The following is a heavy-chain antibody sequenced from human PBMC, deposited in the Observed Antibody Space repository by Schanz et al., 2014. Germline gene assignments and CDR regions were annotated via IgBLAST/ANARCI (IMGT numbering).Heavy chain of an antibody. CDR3: ARDRDQWDGNYLDY. Sequence: QVQLVQSGGEVKTPGASVMVSCKASGYTFTRSGISWVRQAPGQGLEWMGWIGGSDGNTNFAQKFQGRVTMTTDTSTSTVYMELRSLTSDDSAVYYCARDRDQWDGNYLDYWGQGTLVTVSS. D-gene: IGHD1-26*01. V-gene: IGHV1-18*01. CDR2: IGGSDGNT. CDR1: GYTFTRSG. J-gene: IGHJ4*02.